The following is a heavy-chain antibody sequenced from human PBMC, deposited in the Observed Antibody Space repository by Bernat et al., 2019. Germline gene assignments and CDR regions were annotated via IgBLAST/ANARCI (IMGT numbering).Heavy chain of an antibody. J-gene: IGHJ4*02. D-gene: IGHD3-10*01. V-gene: IGHV4-4*02. Sequence: QVQLHESGPGLVAPSGTLSLTCAVSGGSIGSTNWWNWVRQPPGKGLEWIGEIDHRGGTSYNPSLRSRVTISVDKSKNQFSLQMSSGTAADTAVYYGAAKYFGSGSFPYWGQGTLVTVSS. CDR3: AAKYFGSGSFPY. CDR2: IDHRGGT. CDR1: GGSIGSTNW.